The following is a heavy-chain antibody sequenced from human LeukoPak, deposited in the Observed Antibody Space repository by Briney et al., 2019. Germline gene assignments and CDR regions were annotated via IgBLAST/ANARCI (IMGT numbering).Heavy chain of an antibody. Sequence: PSETLSLTCAVYGGSFSGYYWSWIRQPPGEGREWIGEINHSGSTNYNPSFKSRVTISVDTSKNQFSLKLSSVTAADTAVYYCARGTRCTNGVCYSHYYYYMDVWGKGTTVTVSS. CDR2: INHSGST. CDR1: GGSFSGYY. V-gene: IGHV4-34*01. J-gene: IGHJ6*03. D-gene: IGHD2-8*01. CDR3: ARGTRCTNGVCYSHYYYYMDV.